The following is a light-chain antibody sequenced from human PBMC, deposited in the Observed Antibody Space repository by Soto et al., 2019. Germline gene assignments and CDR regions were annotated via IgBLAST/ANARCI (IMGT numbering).Light chain of an antibody. Sequence: DIQMTQSPSSLSASVGDRVTITCRASQSIRSYLNWYQQKPGKAPKLLIYAASILQSGVPSRFSGSGSGTDFTLTISSLQPEDFATYYCQQSYSTLRTFGQGTKVEIK. CDR2: AAS. V-gene: IGKV1-39*01. CDR3: QQSYSTLRT. J-gene: IGKJ1*01. CDR1: QSIRSY.